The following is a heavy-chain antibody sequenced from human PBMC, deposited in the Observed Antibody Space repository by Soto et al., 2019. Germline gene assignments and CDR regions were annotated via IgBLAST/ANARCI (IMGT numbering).Heavy chain of an antibody. J-gene: IGHJ4*02. V-gene: IGHV3-11*01. D-gene: IGHD3-22*01. Sequence: QVQLQQWGAGPLKPSETLSLTCAVYGGSFSGYYWSWIRQPPGKGLEWISYTSSSGSTTYYADSVKGRFTISRDNAKHSLYLQMNSLRVADTAVYYCARWEVVTGLDYWGQGTLVTVSS. CDR1: GGSFSGYY. CDR2: TSSSGSTT. CDR3: ARWEVVTGLDY.